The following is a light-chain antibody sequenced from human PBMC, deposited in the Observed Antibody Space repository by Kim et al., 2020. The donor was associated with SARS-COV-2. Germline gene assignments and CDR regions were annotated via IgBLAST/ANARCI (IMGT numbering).Light chain of an antibody. J-gene: IGKJ5*01. CDR3: QQYTGSPIT. CDR1: QSVRNGY. CDR2: DAS. V-gene: IGKV3-20*01. Sequence: VLTQSPGTLSLSPGERATLSCRASQSVRNGYLAWYQQKPGQAPRLRIYDASSRATGIPDRFSGSGSGTDFTLTISRLEPEDFAVYYCQQYTGSPITFGQGTRLEIK.